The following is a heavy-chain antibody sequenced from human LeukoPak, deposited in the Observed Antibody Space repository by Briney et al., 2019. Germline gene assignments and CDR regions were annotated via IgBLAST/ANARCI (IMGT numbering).Heavy chain of an antibody. CDR2: IYYSGST. D-gene: IGHD3-9*01. CDR3: ARGGAMYDILTGYPFDY. J-gene: IGHJ4*02. CDR1: GGSISSSSCY. Sequence: SETLSLTCTVSGGSISSSSCYWGWIRQPPGKGLEWIGSIYYSGSTYYNPSLKSRVTISVDTSKNQFSLKLSSVTAADTAVYYCARGGAMYDILTGYPFDYWGQGTLVTVSS. V-gene: IGHV4-39*07.